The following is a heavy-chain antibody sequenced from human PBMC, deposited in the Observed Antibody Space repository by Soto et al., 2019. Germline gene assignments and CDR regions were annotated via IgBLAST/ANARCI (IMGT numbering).Heavy chain of an antibody. CDR2: IYPSDSDT. Sequence: GESLKISCKGSGYSFTTYWIAWVRQMPGKGLEWMGIIYPSDSDTRYSPSFQGQVTISADKSISTAYLQWSSLKASDTAMYYCGRLDSSYYFDYWGQGTLVTVSS. J-gene: IGHJ4*02. V-gene: IGHV5-51*01. D-gene: IGHD3-22*01. CDR1: GYSFTTYW. CDR3: GRLDSSYYFDY.